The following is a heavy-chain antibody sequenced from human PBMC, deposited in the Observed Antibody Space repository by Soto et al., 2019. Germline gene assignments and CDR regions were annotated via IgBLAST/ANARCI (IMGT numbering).Heavy chain of an antibody. V-gene: IGHV4-59*01. J-gene: IGHJ4*02. CDR3: ARDLVSSGYFDY. CDR2: IFYSGNT. Sequence: SETLSLTCTVSGVSISTYYWSWIRQPPGKGLEWIGYIFYSGNTHYNPSLKSRATISVDTSKNQFSLRLASVTAADTAVYYCARDLVSSGYFDYWGQGIPVTVSS. D-gene: IGHD1-26*01. CDR1: GVSISTYY.